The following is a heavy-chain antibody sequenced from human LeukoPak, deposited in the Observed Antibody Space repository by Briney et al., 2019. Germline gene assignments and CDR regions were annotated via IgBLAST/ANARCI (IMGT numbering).Heavy chain of an antibody. Sequence: SETPSLTCTVSGGSISSYYWSWIRQPPGKGLEWIGYIYYSGSTNYNPSLKSRVTISVDTSKNQFSLKLSSVTAADTAVYYCARSQERGYSGYDFDFWGQGTLVTVSS. CDR3: ARSQERGYSGYDFDF. J-gene: IGHJ4*02. D-gene: IGHD5-12*01. CDR2: IYYSGST. CDR1: GGSISSYY. V-gene: IGHV4-59*01.